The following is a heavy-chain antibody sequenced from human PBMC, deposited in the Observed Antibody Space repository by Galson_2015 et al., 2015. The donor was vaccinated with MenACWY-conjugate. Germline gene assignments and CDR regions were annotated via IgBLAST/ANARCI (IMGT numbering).Heavy chain of an antibody. Sequence: ETLSLTCTVSGGSITTYPWWTWVRPSPARGLEWLGEIYHRGTANYNPSLPRRVTISIDNSKNQFPLNVMSVTAADTAIYYCARVQSGEANGFDIWGQGTMVTVSS. J-gene: IGHJ3*02. CDR1: GGSITTYPW. CDR2: IYHRGTA. CDR3: ARVQSGEANGFDI. D-gene: IGHD2-8*01. V-gene: IGHV4/OR15-8*02.